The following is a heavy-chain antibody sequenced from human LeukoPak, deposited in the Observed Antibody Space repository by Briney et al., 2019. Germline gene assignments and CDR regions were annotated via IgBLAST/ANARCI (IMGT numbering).Heavy chain of an antibody. D-gene: IGHD3-22*01. CDR2: IYYSGST. CDR1: GGSISSGDYY. J-gene: IGHJ4*02. Sequence: SETLSLTCTVSGGSISSGDYYWSWIRQPPGKGLEWIGYIYYSGSTYYNPSLKSRVTISVDTSKNQCSLKLSSVTAADTAVYYCARGPRRVVVIMGISYYFDYWGQGTLVTVSS. CDR3: ARGPRRVVVIMGISYYFDY. V-gene: IGHV4-30-4*01.